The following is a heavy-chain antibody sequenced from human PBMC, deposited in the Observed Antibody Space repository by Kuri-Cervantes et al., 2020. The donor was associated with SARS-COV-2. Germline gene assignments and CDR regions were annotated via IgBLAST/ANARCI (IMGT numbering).Heavy chain of an antibody. J-gene: IGHJ6*04. Sequence: SETLSLTCAVSGYSISSGYYWGWIRQPPGKGLEWIGSIYYSGSTYYNPSLKSRVTISVDTSKNQFSLKLSSVTAADTAVHYCARVDVWGKGTTVTVSS. CDR1: GYSISSGYY. CDR2: IYYSGST. V-gene: IGHV4-38-2*01. CDR3: ARVDV.